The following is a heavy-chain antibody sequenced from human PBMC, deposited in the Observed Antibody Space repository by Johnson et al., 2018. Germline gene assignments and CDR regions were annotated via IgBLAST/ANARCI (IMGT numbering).Heavy chain of an antibody. Sequence: QVQLQESGPGLVKPSETLSLTCTVSGGSISDTDYYWGWIRQPPGKGLEWIGNIYYTGSPFYHPSLKSRVTISLDMSKNRFSLKLTSVTPADTAVYYCARLRYGNLYFNYSIEVWGKGTAVTVSS. CDR1: GGSISDTDYY. J-gene: IGHJ6*03. CDR2: IYYTGSP. V-gene: IGHV4-39*07. D-gene: IGHD4-17*01. CDR3: ARLRYGNLYFNYSIEV.